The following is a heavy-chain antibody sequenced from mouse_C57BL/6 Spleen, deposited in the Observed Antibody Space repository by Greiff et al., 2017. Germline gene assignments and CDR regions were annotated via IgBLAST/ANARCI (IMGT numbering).Heavy chain of an antibody. J-gene: IGHJ2*01. CDR3: ARSTAQAYYFDY. CDR2: ISSGSSTI. CDR1: GFTFSDYG. Sequence: EVKLMESGGGLVKPGGSLKLSCAASGFTFSDYGMHWVRQAPEKGLEWVAYISSGSSTIYYADTVKGRFTISRDNAKNTLFLQMTSLRSEDTAMYYCARSTAQAYYFDYWGQGTTLTVSS. V-gene: IGHV5-17*01. D-gene: IGHD3-2*02.